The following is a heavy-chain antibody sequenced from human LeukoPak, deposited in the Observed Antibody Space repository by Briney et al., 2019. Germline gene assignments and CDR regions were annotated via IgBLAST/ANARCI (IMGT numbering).Heavy chain of an antibody. J-gene: IGHJ4*02. CDR1: GFTFGDYA. CDR3: AKQYGGYFEY. CDR2: MRFDGSIE. V-gene: IGHV3-30*02. D-gene: IGHD6-13*01. Sequence: PGGSLRLSCTASGFTFGDYAMNWVRQAPGKGPEWVAFMRFDGSIEYYADSVRGRFTISRDNSKNTLYLQMDSLRPEDTAVYYCAKQYGGYFEYWGQGTLVSVSS.